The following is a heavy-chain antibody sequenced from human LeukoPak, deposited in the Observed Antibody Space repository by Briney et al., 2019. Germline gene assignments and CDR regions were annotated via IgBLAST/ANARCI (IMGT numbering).Heavy chain of an antibody. CDR3: AREAGTGYQYNYMDV. D-gene: IGHD5-18*01. Sequence: SQTLSLTCTVSGGSIRSGSYYWTWIRQPAGKGLEWIGRIYTSGTTNYNPSLKSRVTISVDTSKNQFSLRLSSVTAADTAVYYCAREAGTGYQYNYMDVWGKGTTVTVSS. J-gene: IGHJ6*03. CDR1: GGSIRSGSYY. CDR2: IYTSGTT. V-gene: IGHV4-61*02.